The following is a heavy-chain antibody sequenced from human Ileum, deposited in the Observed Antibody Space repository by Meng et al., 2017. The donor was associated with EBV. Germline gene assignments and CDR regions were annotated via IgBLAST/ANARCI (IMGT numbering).Heavy chain of an antibody. CDR1: GGSISSSNW. CDR2: IYHSGIT. V-gene: IGHV4-4*02. Sequence: QVLRQESGPGLVKPSGTLSLPCAVPGGSISSSNWWSWVRQPPGKGLEWIGKIYHSGITIYNPSLKSRVTMSVDNSKNQFSLKLNSMTAADTAVYYCARDPTGGEDHQRVWGQGTLVTVSS. CDR3: ARDPTGGEDHQRV. J-gene: IGHJ4*02. D-gene: IGHD1-14*01.